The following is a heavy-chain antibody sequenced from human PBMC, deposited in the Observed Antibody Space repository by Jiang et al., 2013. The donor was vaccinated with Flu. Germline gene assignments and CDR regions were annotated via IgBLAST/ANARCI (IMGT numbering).Heavy chain of an antibody. CDR3: ARRYYDSSPDAAFDI. D-gene: IGHD3-22*01. CDR2: IIPIFGTA. V-gene: IGHV1-69*01. CDR1: GGTFSSYA. Sequence: SSVKVSCKASGGTFSSYAISWVRQAPGQGLEWMGGIIPIFGTANYAQKFQGRVTITADESTSTAYMELSSLRSEDTAVYYCARRYYDSSPDAAFDIWGQGTMVTVSS. J-gene: IGHJ3*02.